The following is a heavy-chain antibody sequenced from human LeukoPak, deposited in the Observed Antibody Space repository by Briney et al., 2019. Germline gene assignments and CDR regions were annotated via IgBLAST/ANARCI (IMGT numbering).Heavy chain of an antibody. Sequence: GASVKVSCKASGYTFTGYYMHWVRQATGQGLEWMGWMNPNSGNTGYAQKFQGRVTITRNTSISTAYMELSSLRSEDTAVYYCARGGSIWSGYYKLDYYYYMDVWGKGTTVTVSS. CDR3: ARGGSIWSGYYKLDYYYYMDV. CDR2: MNPNSGNT. V-gene: IGHV1-8*03. CDR1: GYTFTGYY. D-gene: IGHD3-3*01. J-gene: IGHJ6*03.